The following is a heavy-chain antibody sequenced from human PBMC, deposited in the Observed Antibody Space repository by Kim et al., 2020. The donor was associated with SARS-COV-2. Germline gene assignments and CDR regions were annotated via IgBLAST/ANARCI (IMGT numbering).Heavy chain of an antibody. D-gene: IGHD3-9*01. CDR1: GGTFSSYA. V-gene: IGHV1-69*13. CDR2: IIPIFGTA. Sequence: SVKVSCKASGGTFSSYAISWVRQAPGQGLEWMGGIIPIFGTANYAQKFQGRVTITADESTSTAYMELSSLRSEDTAVYYCASYDILTGYYTYYYGRDGGGQGTTVTVS. CDR3: ASYDILTGYYTYYYGRDG. J-gene: IGHJ6*02.